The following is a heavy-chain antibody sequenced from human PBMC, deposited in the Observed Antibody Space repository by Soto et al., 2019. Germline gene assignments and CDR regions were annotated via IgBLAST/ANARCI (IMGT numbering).Heavy chain of an antibody. CDR1: GFSLSNYE. CDR3: ARDRGAVAA. Sequence: PGGSLRLSCTACGFSLSNYEMNWVRQAPGQGLEWVSYINGRGTSTYYADSVEGRFTISRDNAKNSLYLQMNSLRAEDTGVYYCARDRGAVAAWGQGTQVTVSS. J-gene: IGHJ5*02. CDR2: INGRGTST. D-gene: IGHD6-19*01. V-gene: IGHV3-48*03.